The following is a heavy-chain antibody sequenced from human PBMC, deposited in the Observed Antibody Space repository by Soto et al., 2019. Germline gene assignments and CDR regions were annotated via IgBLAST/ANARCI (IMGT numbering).Heavy chain of an antibody. Sequence: PSETLSLTCAVSGYSISSGNYWAWIRQPPGRGLEWIGSLYHIGSTHYNTSLKSRVTISVDTSKNHFSLELSSVTAADKAMYYCRSSTSCYDESCVDVWGQGTMVTVS. CDR2: LYHIGST. V-gene: IGHV4-38-2*01. J-gene: IGHJ6*02. D-gene: IGHD2-2*01. CDR3: RSSTSCYDESCVDV. CDR1: GYSISSGNY.